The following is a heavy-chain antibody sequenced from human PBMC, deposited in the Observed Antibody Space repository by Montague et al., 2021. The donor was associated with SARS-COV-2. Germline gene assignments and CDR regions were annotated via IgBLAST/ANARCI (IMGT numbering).Heavy chain of an antibody. CDR1: GFIFSSYS. J-gene: IGHJ4*01. CDR2: ISKTITTT. V-gene: IGHV3-48*02. Sequence: SLRLSCAASGFIFSSYSMNWVRQAPGKGLEWVSYISKTITTTYYADSVRGRFTIFRDNVKDSLYLQMDSLRDEDTAMYYCVRDPHALDYWGHGTLVTVSS. CDR3: VRDPHALDY.